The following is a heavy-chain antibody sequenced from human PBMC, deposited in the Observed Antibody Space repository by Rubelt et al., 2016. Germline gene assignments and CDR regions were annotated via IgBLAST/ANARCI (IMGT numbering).Heavy chain of an antibody. V-gene: IGHV4-39*01. J-gene: IGHJ4*02. CDR2: IYHTGST. Sequence: QLQLQESGPGLVKPSETLSLTCAVSGDSISSSSYFWGWVRQPPGKGLEYVATIYHTGSTYSKPSLRSRVTISGDTSKNPFSLKMTSVTAADTAVYYCVRQKGGLMDYWGQGTLVTVSS. D-gene: IGHD3-16*01. CDR1: GDSISSSSYF. CDR3: VRQKGGLMDY.